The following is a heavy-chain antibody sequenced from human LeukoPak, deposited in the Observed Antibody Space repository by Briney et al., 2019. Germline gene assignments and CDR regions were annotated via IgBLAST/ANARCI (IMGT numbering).Heavy chain of an antibody. D-gene: IGHD2-21*02. Sequence: GGSLRLSCAVSGFIVSSDYMSWVRQAPGKGLEWVSGILGNGANAYYGDSVKGRFTISRDNSKNTLYLQMNSLRAEDTAVYYCAKECGGSCYDAFDIWGQGTMVTVSS. CDR3: AKECGGSCYDAFDI. V-gene: IGHV3-23*01. J-gene: IGHJ3*02. CDR2: ILGNGANA. CDR1: GFIVSSDY.